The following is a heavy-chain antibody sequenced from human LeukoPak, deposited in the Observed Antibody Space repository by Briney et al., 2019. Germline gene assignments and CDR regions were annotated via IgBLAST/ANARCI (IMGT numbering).Heavy chain of an antibody. CDR3: AREGTPYSSDY. CDR2: INQDGGQK. V-gene: IGHV3-7*01. Sequence: PGGSLRLSCAASGFTFRNYWMRWVRQAPGKGPEWVANINQDGGQKNYMDSVRGRFTVSRDNAGNSLFLQMNSLRVEDTAVYYCAREGTPYSSDYWGQGTLITVSS. CDR1: GFTFRNYW. J-gene: IGHJ4*02. D-gene: IGHD6-13*01.